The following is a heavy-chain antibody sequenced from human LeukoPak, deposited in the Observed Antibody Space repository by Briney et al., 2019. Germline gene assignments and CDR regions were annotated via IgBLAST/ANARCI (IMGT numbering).Heavy chain of an antibody. CDR3: AKDESPSILYY. J-gene: IGHJ4*02. Sequence: PGGSLRLSCAASGFTFSSYGMSWVRQAPGKGLEWVSAISGSGGSTYYADSVKGRFTISRDDAKNSLYLQMNSLRAEDTAVYYCAKDESPSILYYWGQGTLVTVSS. CDR2: ISGSGGST. CDR1: GFTFSSYG. D-gene: IGHD6-6*01. V-gene: IGHV3-23*01.